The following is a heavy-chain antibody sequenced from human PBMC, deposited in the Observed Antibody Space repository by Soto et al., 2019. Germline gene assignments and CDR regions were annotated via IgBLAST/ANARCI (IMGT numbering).Heavy chain of an antibody. CDR3: AHLVVAGTTYYFDS. J-gene: IGHJ4*02. V-gene: IGHV2-5*02. D-gene: IGHD1-7*01. CDR2: IYWDDDK. Sequence: QITLKESGPTLVKPTQTLTLTCTFSGFSLSTSGVGVGWIRQPPGKALEWLTFIYWDDDKRNSPFLKTRLTITKDNSKNQVVTTMTNMDPEDTTTYYCAHLVVAGTTYYFDSWGQGTLVTVSS. CDR1: GFSLSTSGVG.